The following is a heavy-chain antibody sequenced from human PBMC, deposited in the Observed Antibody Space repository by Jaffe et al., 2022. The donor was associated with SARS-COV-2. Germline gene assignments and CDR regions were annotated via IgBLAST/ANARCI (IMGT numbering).Heavy chain of an antibody. J-gene: IGHJ4*02. D-gene: IGHD3-3*01. CDR3: ARDRWDDFWSGYFYY. Sequence: QLQLVESGGGVVQPGRSLRLSCAASGFMFSRYPMHWVRQAPGKGLEWVAVVSNDGSKKNYADSVTGRFTISRDNSKNTLYLQMDSLRVEDTAVYYCARDRWDDFWSGYFYYWGQGTPVTVSS. CDR2: VSNDGSKK. CDR1: GFMFSRYP. V-gene: IGHV3-30*04.